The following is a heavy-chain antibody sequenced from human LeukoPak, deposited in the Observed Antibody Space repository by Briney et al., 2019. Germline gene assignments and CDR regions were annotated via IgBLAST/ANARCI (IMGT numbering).Heavy chain of an antibody. V-gene: IGHV1-8*01. CDR3: ARGTPSGWYGTAY. D-gene: IGHD6-19*01. J-gene: IGHJ4*02. Sequence: GESLKISFKGSGYTFTSYDINWVRQATGQGLEWMGWMNPNSGNTGYAQKFQGRVTITRNTSISTAYMELTSLRSEDTAVYYCARGTPSGWYGTAYWGQGTLVTVSS. CDR2: MNPNSGNT. CDR1: GYTFTSYD.